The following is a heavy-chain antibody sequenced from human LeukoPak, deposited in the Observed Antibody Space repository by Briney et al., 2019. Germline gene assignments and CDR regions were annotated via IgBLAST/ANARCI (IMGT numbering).Heavy chain of an antibody. J-gene: IGHJ3*02. CDR2: INHSGST. CDR1: GGSFSGYY. D-gene: IGHD2-2*01. Sequence: SETLSLTCAVYGGSFSGYYWSWIRQPPGKGQEWIGEINHSGSTNYNPSLKSRLTISVDTSKSQFSLKLSSVTAADTAVYYCARGPDIVVVPAANNDAFDIWGQGTMVTVSS. V-gene: IGHV4-34*01. CDR3: ARGPDIVVVPAANNDAFDI.